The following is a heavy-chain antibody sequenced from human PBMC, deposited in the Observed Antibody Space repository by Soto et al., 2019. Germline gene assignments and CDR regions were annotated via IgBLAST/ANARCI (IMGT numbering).Heavy chain of an antibody. D-gene: IGHD1-26*01. Sequence: QVQLVESGGGVVQPGRSLRLSCVVSGFTFSSNGIHWVRQAPGKGLEWVAVISYDGSNKYYADSVKGRFTISRDNSKNTLYLQMNSLRAEDTAVYYCAKDLGWELHQPFDYWGQGTLVTVSS. J-gene: IGHJ4*02. CDR2: ISYDGSNK. CDR3: AKDLGWELHQPFDY. CDR1: GFTFSSNG. V-gene: IGHV3-30*18.